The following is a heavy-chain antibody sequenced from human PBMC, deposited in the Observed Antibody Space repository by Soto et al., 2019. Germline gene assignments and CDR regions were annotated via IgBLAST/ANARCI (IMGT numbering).Heavy chain of an antibody. Sequence: PSETLSLTCAVYGGSFSGYYWSWIRQPPGKGLEWIGEINHSGSTNYNPSLKSRVTISVDTSKNQFSLKLSSVTAADTAVYYCAGSPVWGNWFDPWGQGTLVTVSS. CDR1: GGSFSGYY. CDR3: AGSPVWGNWFDP. V-gene: IGHV4-34*01. J-gene: IGHJ5*02. CDR2: INHSGST. D-gene: IGHD3-16*01.